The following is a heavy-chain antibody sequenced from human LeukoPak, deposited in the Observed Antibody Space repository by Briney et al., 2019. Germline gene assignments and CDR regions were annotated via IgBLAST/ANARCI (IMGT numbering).Heavy chain of an antibody. J-gene: IGHJ6*02. CDR3: ARARGISGMDV. V-gene: IGHV3-11*01. CDR1: GFNFSDYC. Sequence: GGSLRLSCATSGFNFSDYCMSWIRQAPGKGLEWVSYISSSGSTIYYADSVKGRFTISRDNAKNSLYLQMNSLRAEDTAVYYCARARGISGMDVWGQGTTVTVSS. CDR2: ISSSGSTI.